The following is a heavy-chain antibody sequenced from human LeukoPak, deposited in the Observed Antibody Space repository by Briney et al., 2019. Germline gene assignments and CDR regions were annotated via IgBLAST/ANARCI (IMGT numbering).Heavy chain of an antibody. J-gene: IGHJ4*02. CDR3: ARGSGDY. Sequence: PGGSLRLSCAASGFTFSNYDMHWVRHTTGKGLEGVSGIGTAGGTYYPGSLQGRFTISRENAKNSLYLQMNSLRAGDTAVYYCARGSGDYWGQGTLVTVSS. CDR2: IGTAGGT. CDR1: GFTFSNYD. D-gene: IGHD3-3*01. V-gene: IGHV3-13*01.